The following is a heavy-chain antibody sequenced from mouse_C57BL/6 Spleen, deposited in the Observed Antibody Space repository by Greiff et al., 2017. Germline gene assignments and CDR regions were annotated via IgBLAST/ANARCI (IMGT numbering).Heavy chain of an antibody. CDR3: ALYYDCDAWFWG. CDR2: IYPGSGGT. CDR1: GYTFTSYW. J-gene: IGHJ3*01. D-gene: IGHD2-4*01. V-gene: IGHV1-55*01. Sequence: QVQLQQPGAELVKPGASVKLSCKASGYTFTSYWITWVKQRPGQGLEWIGDIYPGSGGTNYNEKFKGKATLTGDTSSSTAYMQRSSLTSEDSAVYYCALYYDCDAWFWGWGQGALVTVAA.